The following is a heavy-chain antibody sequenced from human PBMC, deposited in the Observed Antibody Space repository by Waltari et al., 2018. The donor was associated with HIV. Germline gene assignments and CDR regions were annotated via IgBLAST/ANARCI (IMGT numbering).Heavy chain of an antibody. Sequence: EVQLVESGGGLVQPAGSTGLSCTASGFTFSSYWLTWVRKAPGKGLEWVAKIKQDGSEKYYADSVKGRFTISRDNAKNSLYLQMNSLRAEDTAVYYCASLYCSGGSCYDYWGQGTLVTVSS. J-gene: IGHJ4*02. D-gene: IGHD2-15*01. V-gene: IGHV3-7*01. CDR3: ASLYCSGGSCYDY. CDR2: IKQDGSEK. CDR1: GFTFSSYW.